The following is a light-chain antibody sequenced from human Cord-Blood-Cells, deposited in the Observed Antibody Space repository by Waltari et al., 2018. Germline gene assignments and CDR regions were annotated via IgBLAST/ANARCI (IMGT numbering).Light chain of an antibody. CDR1: SSNIGSNY. CDR2: RNN. J-gene: IGLJ2*01. V-gene: IGLV1-47*01. CDR3: AAWDDSLSGVV. Sequence: QSVLTQPPSASGTPGQRVTISCSGSSSNIGSNYVYWYQQLPGPAPKLLRYRNNQRPSGVPDRFSGSKSGTSASLAISGLRSEDEADYYCAAWDDSLSGVVFGGGTKLTVL.